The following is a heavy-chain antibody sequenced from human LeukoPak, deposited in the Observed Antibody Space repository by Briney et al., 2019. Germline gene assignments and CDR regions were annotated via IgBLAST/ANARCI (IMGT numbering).Heavy chain of an antibody. Sequence: GASVKVSCKASGYTFTSYYMHWVRQAPGPGLEWMGIIHPSGGSTSYAQKFQGRATMTRDMSTSTVYMELSSLRSEDTAVYYCARVSGSYRHFDYWGQGTLVTVSS. D-gene: IGHD1-26*01. CDR2: IHPSGGST. CDR1: GYTFTSYY. CDR3: ARVSGSYRHFDY. J-gene: IGHJ4*02. V-gene: IGHV1-46*01.